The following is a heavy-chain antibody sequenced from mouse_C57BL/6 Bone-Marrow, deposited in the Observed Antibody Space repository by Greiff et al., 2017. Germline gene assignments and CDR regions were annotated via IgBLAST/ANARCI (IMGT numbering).Heavy chain of an antibody. CDR1: GFSLTSSG. CDR2: IWGGGST. D-gene: IGHD2-2*01. Sequence: QVQLQQSGPGLVAPSQSLSITCTVSGFSLTSSGVDWVRQPPGQGLEWLGVIWGGGSTNYNSALMSRLSISKDNSKSQVFLKMNSLQTDDTAMYYCATLWLRRRDYAMDYWGQGTSVTVSS. V-gene: IGHV2-9*01. J-gene: IGHJ4*01. CDR3: ATLWLRRRDYAMDY.